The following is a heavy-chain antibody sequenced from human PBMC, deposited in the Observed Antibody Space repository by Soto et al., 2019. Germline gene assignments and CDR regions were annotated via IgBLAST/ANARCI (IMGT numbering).Heavy chain of an antibody. CDR1: GFSVSNNY. CDR2: IYSGGST. J-gene: IGHJ5*02. CDR3: ARGYLAITMALDT. D-gene: IGHD3-10*01. Sequence: EVQLVESGGGLVQAGGSLRLSCEASGFSVSNNYMNWVRQAPGKGLEWVALIYSGGSTSYADSVKGRFTLSRDTSKNTLFLQMNSLRAEDTAVYYCARGYLAITMALDTWGQGTLVTVSS. V-gene: IGHV3-66*01.